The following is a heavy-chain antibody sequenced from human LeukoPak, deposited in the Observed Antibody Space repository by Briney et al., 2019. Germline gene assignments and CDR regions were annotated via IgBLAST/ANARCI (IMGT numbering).Heavy chain of an antibody. CDR3: ARGATITDVLDY. V-gene: IGHV1-2*02. D-gene: IGHD5-24*01. J-gene: IGHJ4*02. Sequence: ASVKVSCKASGYTFTGYYMHWVRQAPGQGLEWMGWINPNSGGTNYARKFQGRVTMTRDTSISTAYMELSRLRSDDTAVYYCARGATITDVLDYWGQGTLVTVSS. CDR2: INPNSGGT. CDR1: GYTFTGYY.